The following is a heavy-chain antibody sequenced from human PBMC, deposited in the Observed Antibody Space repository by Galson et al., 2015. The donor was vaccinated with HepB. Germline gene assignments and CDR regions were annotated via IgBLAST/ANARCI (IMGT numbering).Heavy chain of an antibody. D-gene: IGHD5-12*01. CDR1: GFTFSSYS. V-gene: IGHV3-21*01. J-gene: IGHJ4*02. CDR3: ARGFFGGYDFDY. Sequence: SLRLSCAASGFTFSSYSMNWVRQAPGKGLEWVSSISSSSSYIYYADSVKGRFTISRDNAKNSLYLQMNSLRAEDTAVYYCARGFFGGYDFDYWGQGTLVTVSS. CDR2: ISSSSSYI.